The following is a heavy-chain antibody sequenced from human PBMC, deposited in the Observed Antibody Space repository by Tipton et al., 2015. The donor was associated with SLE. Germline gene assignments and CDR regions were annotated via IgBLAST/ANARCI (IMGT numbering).Heavy chain of an antibody. V-gene: IGHV4-31*03. Sequence: TLSLTCTVSGDSLSSGNYYWNWIRQYPGKGLEWIGYIYDSGSAYYNPSLKSRLIISVDTSKNQFSLKLTSVTAADTAVYFCARGSLPSSCYYYYYMDVWGKGTTVTVSS. CDR2: IYDSGSA. D-gene: IGHD4-23*01. CDR3: ARGSLPSSCYYYYYMDV. CDR1: GDSLSSGNYY. J-gene: IGHJ6*03.